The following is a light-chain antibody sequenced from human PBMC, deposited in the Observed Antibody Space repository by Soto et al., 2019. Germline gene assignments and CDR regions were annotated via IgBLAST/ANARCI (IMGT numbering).Light chain of an antibody. Sequence: EIVLTQSPATLSLSPGERATLSCRASQSVSSYLAWYQQKPGQTPRLLIYDASHRATGIPARFSGSGSGTDFTLTISSLEPEDFAVYYCQQRSNWPPYTVGQGTKLEIK. J-gene: IGKJ2*01. CDR1: QSVSSY. CDR2: DAS. CDR3: QQRSNWPPYT. V-gene: IGKV3-11*01.